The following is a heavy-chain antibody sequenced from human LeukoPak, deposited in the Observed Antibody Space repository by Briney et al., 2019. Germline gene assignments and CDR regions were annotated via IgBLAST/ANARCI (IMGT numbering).Heavy chain of an antibody. CDR1: GFTFSNYA. Sequence: PGGSLRLSCVASGFTFSNYAMNWVRQAPGKGLQWVSGITGSGGSTYHADSVKGRFTISRDDARKSMYLQMNSLRAEDTAVYYCARDLTVGGTAILGYWGQGTLVTVSS. CDR3: ARDLTVGGTAILGY. CDR2: ITGSGGST. V-gene: IGHV3-23*01. D-gene: IGHD1-26*01. J-gene: IGHJ4*02.